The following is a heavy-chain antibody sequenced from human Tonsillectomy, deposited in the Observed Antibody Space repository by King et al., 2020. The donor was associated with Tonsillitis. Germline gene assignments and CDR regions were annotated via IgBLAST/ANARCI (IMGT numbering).Heavy chain of an antibody. Sequence: VQLVESGAEVKKPGASVKVSCTASGYTFTSYGISWVRQAPGQGLEWMGWISAFNGNRNYAQKLQGRVTMTTDTSTSTAYMELRSLRSDDTAVYYCARGREGIGVARLPDYWGQGTLVTVSS. V-gene: IGHV1-18*01. CDR2: ISAFNGNR. J-gene: IGHJ4*02. CDR3: ARGREGIGVARLPDY. D-gene: IGHD6-19*01. CDR1: GYTFTSYG.